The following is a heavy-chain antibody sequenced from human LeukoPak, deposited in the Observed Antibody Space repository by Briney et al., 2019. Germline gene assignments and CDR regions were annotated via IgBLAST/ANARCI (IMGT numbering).Heavy chain of an antibody. D-gene: IGHD3-22*01. V-gene: IGHV3-30*04. CDR1: GFIFGNYA. Sequence: AGGSLRLSCAASGFIFGNYAMHWVRQAPGKGLEWVAAIAFDDTDRYYIDSVKGRFTISRDDSKNTLYLHMTSLRAEDTAVYYCAKDHAYYDSSGSDYWGQGTLVTVSS. J-gene: IGHJ4*02. CDR2: IAFDDTDR. CDR3: AKDHAYYDSSGSDY.